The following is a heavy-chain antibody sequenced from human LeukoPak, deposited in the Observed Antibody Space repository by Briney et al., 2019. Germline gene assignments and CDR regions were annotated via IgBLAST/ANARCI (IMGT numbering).Heavy chain of an antibody. J-gene: IGHJ4*02. V-gene: IGHV3-21*01. CDR2: ISSSSYI. D-gene: IGHD2-2*01. CDR3: ASQGSSDY. CDR1: GFTFSSYS. Sequence: GGSLRLSCAASGFTFSSYSMNWVRQAPGKGLEWVLSISSSSYIYYADSVKGRFTISRDNAKNSLYLQMNSLRAEDTAVYYCASQGSSDYWGQGTLVTVSS.